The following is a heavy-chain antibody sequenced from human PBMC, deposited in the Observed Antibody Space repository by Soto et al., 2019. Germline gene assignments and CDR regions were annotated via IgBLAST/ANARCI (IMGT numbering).Heavy chain of an antibody. CDR1: GFTFSSYG. D-gene: IGHD6-6*01. CDR2: ISYDGSNR. J-gene: IGHJ4*02. CDR3: ATPIEARHPVFDY. Sequence: GGSLRLSCAASGFTFSSYGMHWVRQAPGKGLEWVAVISYDGSNRYYADSVKGRFTISRDNSKNTLYLQMNSLRAEDTAVYYCATPIEARHPVFDYWGQGTLVTVSS. V-gene: IGHV3-30*03.